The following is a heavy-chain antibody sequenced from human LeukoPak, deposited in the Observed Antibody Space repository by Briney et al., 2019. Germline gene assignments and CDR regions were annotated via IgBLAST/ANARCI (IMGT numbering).Heavy chain of an antibody. CDR1: GFTFSDYY. CDR2: ISNDGSAI. CDR3: ARRRKMGYFDY. Sequence: GGSLRLSCAASGFTFSDYYMSWIRQAPGKGLEWVSDISNDGSAIYYADSVKGRFTVSRDNSKNSLYLQMNSLRAEDTAVYYCARRRKMGYFDYWGQGTLVTGSS. J-gene: IGHJ4*02. V-gene: IGHV3-11*01. D-gene: IGHD5-24*01.